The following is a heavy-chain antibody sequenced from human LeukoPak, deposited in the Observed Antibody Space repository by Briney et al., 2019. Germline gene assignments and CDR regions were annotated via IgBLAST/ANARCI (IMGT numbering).Heavy chain of an antibody. J-gene: IGHJ4*02. CDR1: GFTFRSYW. CDR2: IKQDGSEK. V-gene: IGHV3-7*01. D-gene: IGHD4-17*01. CDR3: ARDDKVTTRVGFID. Sequence: PGGSLRLSCGASGFTFRSYWMSWVRQAPGKGLEWVANIKQDGSEKYYVDSVKGRFTISRDNTKDSLYLQMNSLRAEDTAVYYCARDDKVTTRVGFIDWGQGTLVIVSS.